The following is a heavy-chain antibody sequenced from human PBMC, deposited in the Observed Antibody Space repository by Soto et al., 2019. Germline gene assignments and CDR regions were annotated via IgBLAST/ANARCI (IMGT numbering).Heavy chain of an antibody. CDR3: VTGQGIDGRYYAFDY. CDR1: GGPLSRFT. CDR2: IIPMFETT. J-gene: IGHJ4*02. V-gene: IGHV1-69*01. D-gene: IGHD3-10*01. Sequence: QVQLVQSGAEVKKPGSSVKVSCKTSGGPLSRFTISWVRQAPGQGLEWMGGIIPMFETTDYAQKFQDRVMITADESTRTAYVELRSLKSEDTAVYYCVTGQGIDGRYYAFDYGGQGALVTVSS.